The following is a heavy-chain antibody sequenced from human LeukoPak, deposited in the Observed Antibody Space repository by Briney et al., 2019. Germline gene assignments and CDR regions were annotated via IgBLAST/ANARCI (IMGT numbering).Heavy chain of an antibody. V-gene: IGHV4-61*02. CDR2: IYTSGST. J-gene: IGHJ4*02. CDR3: AREGSEVEMATIKDY. D-gene: IGHD5-24*01. CDR1: GGSISSGSYY. Sequence: SQTLSLTCTVSGGSISSGSYYWSWIRQHAGKGLEWIGRIYTSGSTNYNPSLKSRVTISVDTSKNQFSLKLSSVTAADTAVYYCAREGSEVEMATIKDYWGQGTLVTVSS.